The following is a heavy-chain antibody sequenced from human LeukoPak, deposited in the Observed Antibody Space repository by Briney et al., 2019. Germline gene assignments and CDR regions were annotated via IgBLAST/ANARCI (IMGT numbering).Heavy chain of an antibody. D-gene: IGHD2-2*01. V-gene: IGHV1-69*05. Sequence: ASVKVSCKASGGTFSSYAISWVRQAPGQGLDWMGGIIPIFGTANYAQKFQGRVTLTTDESTSTAYMELSSLRSEDTAVYYCARDFGCSSTSCYGRFDYWGQGTLVTVSS. CDR1: GGTFSSYA. CDR2: IIPIFGTA. CDR3: ARDFGCSSTSCYGRFDY. J-gene: IGHJ4*02.